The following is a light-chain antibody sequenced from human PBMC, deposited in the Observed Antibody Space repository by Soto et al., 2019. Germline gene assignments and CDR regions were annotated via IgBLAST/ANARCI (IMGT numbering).Light chain of an antibody. CDR1: QSLLFNSNNKNY. V-gene: IGKV4-1*01. CDR3: QQYYNTPSPT. CDR2: WAS. J-gene: IGKJ4*01. Sequence: DIVMTQSPDSLAVSLGERATINCKSSQSLLFNSNNKNYLAWYQQKPGQPPKLLIYWASTRESGVPDRFSGSGSGTDFTLTISSLQAEAVAVYYCQQYYNTPSPTFGGGTKVEIK.